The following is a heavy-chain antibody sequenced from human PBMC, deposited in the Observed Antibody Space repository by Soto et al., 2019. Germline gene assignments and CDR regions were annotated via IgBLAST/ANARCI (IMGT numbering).Heavy chain of an antibody. CDR3: ARETRRTGVVFGVVTKYYYYGMDV. Sequence: QVQLVQSGAEVKKPGASVKVSCKASGYTFINYYIHWVRQAPGQGLEWMGIINPSGGSTTYAQKFHGRVTMTRDTPTSTVYMELSSLRSEDTAVYYCARETRRTGVVFGVVTKYYYYGMDVWGQGTTVTASS. D-gene: IGHD3-3*01. CDR2: INPSGGST. CDR1: GYTFINYY. V-gene: IGHV1-46*01. J-gene: IGHJ6*02.